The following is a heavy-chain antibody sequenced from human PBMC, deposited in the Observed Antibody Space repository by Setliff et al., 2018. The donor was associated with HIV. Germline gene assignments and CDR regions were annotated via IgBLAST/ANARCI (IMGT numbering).Heavy chain of an antibody. CDR3: ARAYNVYDYRFDSSGYDY. D-gene: IGHD3-22*01. J-gene: IGHJ4*02. CDR1: GFTFSTHW. V-gene: IGHV3-7*03. Sequence: GGSLRLSCAASGFTFSTHWMSWVRQAPGKGLDWVANINPDGSESYYVDSVKGRFIASTDNARNSLFLEMNSLRAEDTAVYYCARAYNVYDYRFDSSGYDYWGQGTLVTVSS. CDR2: INPDGSES.